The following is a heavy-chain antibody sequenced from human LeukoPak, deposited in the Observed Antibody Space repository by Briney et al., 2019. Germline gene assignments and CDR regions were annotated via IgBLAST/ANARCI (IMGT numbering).Heavy chain of an antibody. Sequence: SVKVSCKASGGTFSSYAISWVRQAPGQGVEWMGGIIPIFGTANYAQKFQGRVTITTDESTSTAYMELSSLRSEDTAVYHCATNRDGYNLNWFDPWGQGTLVTVSS. CDR2: IIPIFGTA. J-gene: IGHJ5*02. CDR1: GGTFSSYA. D-gene: IGHD5-24*01. CDR3: ATNRDGYNLNWFDP. V-gene: IGHV1-69*05.